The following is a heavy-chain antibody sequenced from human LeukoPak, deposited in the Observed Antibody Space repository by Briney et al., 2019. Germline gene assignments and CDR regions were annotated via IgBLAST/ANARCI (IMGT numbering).Heavy chain of an antibody. V-gene: IGHV3-30*02. CDR2: IRYDGSDK. CDR3: AKDLKVGRRMGGELSLTQFGY. CDR1: GFTFSSYG. Sequence: GGSLRLSCAASGFTFSSYGMHWVRQAPGKGLEWVAFIRYDGSDKYYADSVKGRFTISRDNSKNTLYLQTNSLRAEDTAVYYCAKDLKVGRRMGGELSLTQFGYWGQGTLVTVSS. J-gene: IGHJ4*02. D-gene: IGHD3-16*02.